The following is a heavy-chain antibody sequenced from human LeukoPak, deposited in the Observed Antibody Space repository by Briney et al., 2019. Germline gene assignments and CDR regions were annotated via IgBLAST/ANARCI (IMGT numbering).Heavy chain of an antibody. V-gene: IGHV3-7*01. CDR2: IKQDGSEK. J-gene: IGHJ4*02. Sequence: PGGSLRLSCAASGFTFSSYWMSWVRQAPGKGLEWVANIKQDGSEKYYVDSVKGRFTISRDNAKNSLYLQMNSLRAEDTAVYYCARVRTPPLNYYDSSGYLDYWGQGTLVTVSS. CDR3: ARVRTPPLNYYDSSGYLDY. D-gene: IGHD3-22*01. CDR1: GFTFSSYW.